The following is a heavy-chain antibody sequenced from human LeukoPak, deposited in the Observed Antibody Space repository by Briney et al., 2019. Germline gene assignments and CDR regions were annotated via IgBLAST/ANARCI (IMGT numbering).Heavy chain of an antibody. V-gene: IGHV3-23*01. CDR1: GFTFSTYA. CDR3: NTGFTY. D-gene: IGHD3-10*01. J-gene: IGHJ4*02. Sequence: GGSLRLSCAGSGFTFSTYAVTWVRQAPGKGLEWISSISGRGGSTYYADSVKGRFTISRDNSKNTLFLQMNGLRVEDTAKYYCNTGFTYWGQGTQVTVSS. CDR2: ISGRGGST.